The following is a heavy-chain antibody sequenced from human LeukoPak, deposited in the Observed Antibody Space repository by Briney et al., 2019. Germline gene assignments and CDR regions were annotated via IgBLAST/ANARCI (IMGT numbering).Heavy chain of an antibody. Sequence: PGGSLRLSCAVSGFSFSSYAMTWARQAPVKGLEWVSAISGDGTRTYYADSVKGRFTISRDNSKNTLYLQMNSLRAEDTAVYYCARDQSDGVVAASGDYWGQGTLVTVSS. J-gene: IGHJ4*02. D-gene: IGHD2-15*01. CDR2: ISGDGTRT. CDR3: ARDQSDGVVAASGDY. V-gene: IGHV3-23*01. CDR1: GFSFSSYA.